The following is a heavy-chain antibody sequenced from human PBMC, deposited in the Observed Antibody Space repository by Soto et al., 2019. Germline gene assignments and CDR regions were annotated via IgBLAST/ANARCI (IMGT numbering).Heavy chain of an antibody. D-gene: IGHD3-22*01. CDR1: GGSISSSSYY. Sequence: NPSETLSLTCTVSGGSISSSSYYWGWIRQPPGKGLEWIGSIYYSGTTNYNPSLKSRVTMSADTSKNQFSLKLNSVTAADTAVYYCARMNYYDTSGYPFDYWGQGMMVTVSS. V-gene: IGHV4-39*07. J-gene: IGHJ4*02. CDR3: ARMNYYDTSGYPFDY. CDR2: IYYSGTT.